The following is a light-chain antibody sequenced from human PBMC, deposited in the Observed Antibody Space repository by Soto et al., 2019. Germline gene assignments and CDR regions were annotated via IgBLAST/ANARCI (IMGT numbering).Light chain of an antibody. CDR3: QQCATSPLT. CDR2: DAS. CDR1: QSVGNDY. J-gene: IGKJ1*01. Sequence: EIVLTQSPGTLSLSPGERATLSCRASQSVGNDYLAWYQQKPGQAPRLLIDDASRRAAGIPDRFSGSGSGTDFTLTISRLEPEDFAVYSCQQCATSPLTFGQGTRVDIK. V-gene: IGKV3-20*01.